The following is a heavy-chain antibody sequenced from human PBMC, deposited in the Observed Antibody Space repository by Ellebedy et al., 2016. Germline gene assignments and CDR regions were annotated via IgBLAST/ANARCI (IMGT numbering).Heavy chain of an antibody. CDR2: LSEVSSYI. V-gene: IGHV3-11*05. CDR3: ARDYTGDSPPDYFEY. CDR1: GFRFSDHF. D-gene: IGHD7-27*01. Sequence: GESLKISXAASGFRFSDHFMTWIRQAPGKGLEWVSDLSEVSSYIRYADSVKGRFTISRDNAKNSLYLQMNSLRAEDTAVYYCARDYTGDSPPDYFEYWGQGTLVTVSS. J-gene: IGHJ4*02.